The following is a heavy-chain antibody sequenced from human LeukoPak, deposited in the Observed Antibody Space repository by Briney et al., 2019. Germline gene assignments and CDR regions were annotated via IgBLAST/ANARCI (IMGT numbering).Heavy chain of an antibody. V-gene: IGHV4-34*01. CDR1: GGSLSGYH. Sequence: SETLSLTCPVYGGSLSGYHWSWIRQPAGKGLEWIGEINHSGSTNYIPSLKSRVTISVETSKSQFSLKLSAVTAADTAVYCCARVPRYSCSSTSCPDFDYWGQGTLVTVSS. CDR2: INHSGST. D-gene: IGHD2-2*01. CDR3: ARVPRYSCSSTSCPDFDY. J-gene: IGHJ4*02.